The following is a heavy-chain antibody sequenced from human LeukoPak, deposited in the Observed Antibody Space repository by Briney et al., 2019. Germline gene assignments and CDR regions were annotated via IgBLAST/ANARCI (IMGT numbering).Heavy chain of an antibody. D-gene: IGHD5-18*01. V-gene: IGHV4-34*01. CDR2: INHSGST. Sequence: PSETLSLTCAVYGGSFSGYYWSWIRQPPGKGLEWIGEINHSGSTNYNPSLKSRVTISVDTSKNQFSLKLSSVTAADTAVYYCARADTAMVYLDYWGQGTLVTVSS. CDR1: GGSFSGYY. J-gene: IGHJ4*02. CDR3: ARADTAMVYLDY.